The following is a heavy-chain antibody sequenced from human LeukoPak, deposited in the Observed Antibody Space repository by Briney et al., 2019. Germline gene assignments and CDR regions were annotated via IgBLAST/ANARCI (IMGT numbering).Heavy chain of an antibody. Sequence: RASVKVSCKASGYTFTSYGISWVRQAPGQGLEWMGWISAYNGNTNYAQKLQGRVTMTTDTSTSTAYMELRSLRSDDTAVYYCARGEANNYYYYMDVWGKGTTVTVSS. V-gene: IGHV1-18*01. J-gene: IGHJ6*03. D-gene: IGHD4/OR15-4a*01. CDR2: ISAYNGNT. CDR1: GYTFTSYG. CDR3: ARGEANNYYYYMDV.